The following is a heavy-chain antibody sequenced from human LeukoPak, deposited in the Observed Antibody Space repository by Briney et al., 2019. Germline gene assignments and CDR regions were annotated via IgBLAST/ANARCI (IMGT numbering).Heavy chain of an antibody. CDR1: GFTVSSNY. Sequence: GSLRLSCAASGFTVSSNYMSWVRQPPGKGLEWIGSIYYSGSTYYNPSLKSRVTISVDTSKNQFSLKLSSVTAADTAVYYCARRVDIVATIDYWGQGTLVTVSS. CDR2: IYYSGST. D-gene: IGHD5-12*01. V-gene: IGHV4-39*01. CDR3: ARRVDIVATIDY. J-gene: IGHJ4*02.